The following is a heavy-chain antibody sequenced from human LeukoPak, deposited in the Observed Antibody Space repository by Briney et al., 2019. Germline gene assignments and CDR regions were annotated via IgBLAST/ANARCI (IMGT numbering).Heavy chain of an antibody. J-gene: IGHJ6*03. CDR3: ARVDRYHYYLDV. CDR2: IMPLFNTA. V-gene: IGHV1-69*05. CDR1: GGTFSSYS. Sequence: SVKVSCEASGGTFSSYSITWVRQAPGQGLEWMGGIMPLFNTANYAQQFQGRVTITTDESTSTAYMELSSLRFEDTAMYYCARVDRYHYYLDVWGKGTTVTVSS.